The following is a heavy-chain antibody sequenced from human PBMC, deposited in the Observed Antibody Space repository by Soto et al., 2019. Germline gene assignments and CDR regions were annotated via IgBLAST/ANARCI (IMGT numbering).Heavy chain of an antibody. CDR3: ARGSGGWYKRDAFDI. CDR1: GYTFTSYG. CDR2: ISAYNGNT. D-gene: IGHD6-19*01. V-gene: IGHV1-18*01. J-gene: IGHJ3*02. Sequence: EASVKGSCKASGYTFTSYGISWVRQAPGQGLEWMGWISAYNGNTNYAQKLQGRVTMTTDTSTSTAYMELRSLRSDDTAVYYCARGSGGWYKRDAFDIWGQGTMVTVSS.